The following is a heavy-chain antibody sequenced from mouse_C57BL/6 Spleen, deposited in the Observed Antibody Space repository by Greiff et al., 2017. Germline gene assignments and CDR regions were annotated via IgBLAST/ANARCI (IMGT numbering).Heavy chain of an antibody. CDR1: GYTFTDSY. CDR3: GHYGSSPFDY. J-gene: IGHJ2*01. CDR2: INPNNGGT. D-gene: IGHD1-1*01. V-gene: IGHV1-26*01. Sequence: VQLQQSGPELLKPGASVKISCKASGYTFTDSYLNGVKQSQGKSLEWIGDINPNNGGTSYNQKFKGKATLTVDKSSSTAYVELRSLTSEDSAVYYCGHYGSSPFDYWGRGTTLTVSS.